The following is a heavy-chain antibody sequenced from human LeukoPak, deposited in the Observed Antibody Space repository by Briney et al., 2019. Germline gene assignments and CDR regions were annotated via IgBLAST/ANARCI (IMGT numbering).Heavy chain of an antibody. V-gene: IGHV4-30-4*01. D-gene: IGHD4/OR15-4a*01. Sequence: SETLSLTCIVSGGSISSGDYYWSWIRQPPGKGLEWIGYIYYSGSTYYNPSLKSRVTISVDTSKNQFSLKLSSVTAADTAVYYCARDGALPMVPDDLWGRGTLVTVSS. J-gene: IGHJ2*01. CDR3: ARDGALPMVPDDL. CDR2: IYYSGST. CDR1: GGSISSGDYY.